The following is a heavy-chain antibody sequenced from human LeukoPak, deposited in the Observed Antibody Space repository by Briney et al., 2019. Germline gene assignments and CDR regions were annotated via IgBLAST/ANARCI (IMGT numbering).Heavy chain of an antibody. J-gene: IGHJ6*03. CDR3: ARDLGYYDFWSGYYYYYYMDV. CDR2: IYYSGST. V-gene: IGHV4-30-4*08. D-gene: IGHD3-3*01. Sequence: PSETLSLTCTVSGGSISSGDYYWSWIRQPPGKGLEWIGYIYYSGSTYYNPSLKSRVTISVDTSKNQFPLKLSSVTAADTAVYYCARDLGYYDFWSGYYYYYYMDVWGKGTTVTVSS. CDR1: GGSISSGDYY.